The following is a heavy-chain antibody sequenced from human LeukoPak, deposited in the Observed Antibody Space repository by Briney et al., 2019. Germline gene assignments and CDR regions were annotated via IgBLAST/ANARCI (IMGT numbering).Heavy chain of an antibody. J-gene: IGHJ4*02. V-gene: IGHV3-74*01. CDR2: IISDGSSA. CDR3: ARDSHYLPDY. Sequence: GGSLRLSCAASGFTFSSYAMHWVRQAPGKGLVWVSRIISDGSSASYADSVKGRFTISRDNAKNTLYLQINSLRAEDTAVYYCARDSHYLPDYLGQGTLVTVSS. D-gene: IGHD3-10*01. CDR1: GFTFSSYA.